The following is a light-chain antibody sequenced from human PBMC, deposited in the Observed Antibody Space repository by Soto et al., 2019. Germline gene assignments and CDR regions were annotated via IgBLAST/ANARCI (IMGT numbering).Light chain of an antibody. V-gene: IGKV1-39*01. CDR3: QQSNSITWT. Sequence: DIQMTQSPSSLSASVGDRVTITCRASQGISTYLNWYQQKPGKAPKVLIYAASILQSGVPSRFSGSGSETDFTLTISSLQPEDFATYNCQQSNSITWTFGQGTKVEIK. J-gene: IGKJ1*01. CDR1: QGISTY. CDR2: AAS.